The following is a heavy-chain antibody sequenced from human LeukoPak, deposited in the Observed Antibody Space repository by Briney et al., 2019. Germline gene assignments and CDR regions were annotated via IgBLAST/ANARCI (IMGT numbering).Heavy chain of an antibody. J-gene: IGHJ3*02. V-gene: IGHV3-21*01. D-gene: IGHD2-15*01. CDR2: ISSSSSYI. CDR1: GFTFSSYS. Sequence: PGGSLRLSCAASGFTFSSYSMNWVRQAPGKGLEWVSSISSSSSYIYYADSVKGRFTISRDNAKNSLYLQMNSLRAEDTAVYYCARAVVVAPTWVPDAFDIWGQGTMVTVSS. CDR3: ARAVVVAPTWVPDAFDI.